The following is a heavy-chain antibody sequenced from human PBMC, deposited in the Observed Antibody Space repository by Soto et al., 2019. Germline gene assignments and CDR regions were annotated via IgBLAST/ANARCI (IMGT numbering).Heavy chain of an antibody. D-gene: IGHD2-2*02. Sequence: QVQLVQSGAEVKKPGASVKVSCKASGYTFTSYGISWVRQAPGQGLEWMGWISAYNGNTNYAQKLQGRVTMTTDASTSTAYMELRSLRSDDTAVYYCARGIQYCSSTSCYNRPLDYWGQGTLVTVSS. CDR3: ARGIQYCSSTSCYNRPLDY. V-gene: IGHV1-18*01. CDR1: GYTFTSYG. CDR2: ISAYNGNT. J-gene: IGHJ4*02.